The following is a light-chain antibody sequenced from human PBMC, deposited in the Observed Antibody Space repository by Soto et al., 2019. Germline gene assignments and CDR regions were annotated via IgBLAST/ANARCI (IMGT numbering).Light chain of an antibody. J-gene: IGLJ7*01. CDR1: SSDVGTYNL. CDR2: EVT. CDR3: CSYAGSSTWV. V-gene: IGLV2-23*02. Sequence: QSALTQSASVSGSPGQSITIPCTGTSSDVGTYNLVSWYQQHPGKAPKLMIYEVTKRPSGVSNRFSGSKSGNTASLTISGLQAEDEADYYCCSYAGSSTWVFGGGTQLTVL.